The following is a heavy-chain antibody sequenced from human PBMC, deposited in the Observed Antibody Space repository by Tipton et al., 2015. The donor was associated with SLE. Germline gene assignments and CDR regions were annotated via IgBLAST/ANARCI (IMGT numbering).Heavy chain of an antibody. V-gene: IGHV4-59*11. CDR1: GGSISAQY. CDR2: IYYSGDT. CDR3: ARGAYYFDS. Sequence: TLSLTCTVSGGSISAQYWSWIRQPPGKGLEWIGHIYYSGDTNYNPSLKSRVTISVDTSKNQLSLNLESVTAADTAVYYCARGAYYFDSWGQGTLVTVSS. J-gene: IGHJ4*02.